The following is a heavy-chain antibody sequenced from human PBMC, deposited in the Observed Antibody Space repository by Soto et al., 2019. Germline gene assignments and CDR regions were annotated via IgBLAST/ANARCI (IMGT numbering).Heavy chain of an antibody. J-gene: IGHJ5*02. CDR3: ARLRRDGYNRNWFDP. D-gene: IGHD5-12*01. V-gene: IGHV4-39*01. CDR1: GGSISSSSYY. CDR2: IYYSGST. Sequence: QLQLQESGPGLVKPSETLSLTCTVSGGSISSSSYYWGWIRQPPGKGLEWIGSIYYSGSTYYNPSLKSRVTISVDTSKNQFSLKLSSVTAADTAVYYCARLRRDGYNRNWFDPWGQGTLVTVSS.